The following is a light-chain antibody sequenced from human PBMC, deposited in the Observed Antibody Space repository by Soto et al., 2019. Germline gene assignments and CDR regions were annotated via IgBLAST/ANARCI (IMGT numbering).Light chain of an antibody. CDR2: GES. CDR1: QSVSSSY. Sequence: EIVLTQSPGTLSLSPGERATLSCRASQSVSSSYLAWYQQKPGQAPRLLIYGESTRATSIPDRFSGSGSGTDFTLTISRLEPEDFAEYYCQQYGSSGWTFGQGTKVEIK. J-gene: IGKJ1*01. CDR3: QQYGSSGWT. V-gene: IGKV3-20*01.